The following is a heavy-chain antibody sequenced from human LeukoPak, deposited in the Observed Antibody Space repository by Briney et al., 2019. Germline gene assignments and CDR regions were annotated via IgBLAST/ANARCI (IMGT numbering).Heavy chain of an antibody. J-gene: IGHJ4*02. V-gene: IGHV4-59*08. D-gene: IGHD6-19*01. CDR2: IYYSGST. Sequence: SETLSLTCTVSGGSISSYHWSWIRQPPGMGLEWIGYIYYSGSTNYNPSLKSRVTISVDTSKNQFSLKLSSVTAADTAVYYCARREYSSGWPFDYWGQGTLVTVSS. CDR1: GGSISSYH. CDR3: ARREYSSGWPFDY.